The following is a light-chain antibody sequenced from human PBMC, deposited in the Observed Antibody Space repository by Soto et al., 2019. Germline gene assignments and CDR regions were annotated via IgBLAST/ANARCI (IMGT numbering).Light chain of an antibody. J-gene: IGKJ4*01. CDR3: QQYDSYPLT. V-gene: IGKV1-5*03. CDR1: QSISSW. Sequence: DIQMTQSPSTLSASVGDRVTITCRASQSISSWLAWYQHKPGKAPNLLIYKASSLERGVPSRFSGSGSGTEFTLTVSSLQPDDFATYYCQQYDSYPLTFGGGTKVDIK. CDR2: KAS.